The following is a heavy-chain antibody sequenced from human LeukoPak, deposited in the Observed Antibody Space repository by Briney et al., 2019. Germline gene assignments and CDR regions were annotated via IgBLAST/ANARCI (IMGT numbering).Heavy chain of an antibody. CDR1: GGPFSDYY. CDR3: DAGVIAYYDSSGYYFGAHDAFDI. D-gene: IGHD3-22*01. V-gene: IGHV4-34*01. CDR2: INHSGSV. Sequence: SETLSLTCAVYGGPFSDYYWSWIRQPPGKGLEWIGEINHSGSVNYNPSLKSRVTISVDTSKNQFSLKLSSVTAADTAVYYCDAGVIAYYDSSGYYFGAHDAFDIWGQGTMVTVSS. J-gene: IGHJ3*02.